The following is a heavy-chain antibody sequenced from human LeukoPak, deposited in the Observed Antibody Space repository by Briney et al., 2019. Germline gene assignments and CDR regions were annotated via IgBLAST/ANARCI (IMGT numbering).Heavy chain of an antibody. CDR2: ITASGTAM. D-gene: IGHD1-26*01. J-gene: IGHJ4*02. Sequence: GGSLRLSCAVSGFTFSSYSMNWFRQAPGKGLEWVSHITASGTAMFYADSVKGRFTISRDNAKNSLYLQMNSLRDEDTAVYYCASSGSYRFDYWGQGTLVTVSS. CDR3: ASSGSYRFDY. V-gene: IGHV3-48*02. CDR1: GFTFSSYS.